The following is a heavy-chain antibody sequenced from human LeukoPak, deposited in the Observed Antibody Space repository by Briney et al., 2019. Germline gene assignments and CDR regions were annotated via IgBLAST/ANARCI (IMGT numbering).Heavy chain of an antibody. D-gene: IGHD3-10*01. CDR3: ARSADRVVRGAPPYYYYMDI. Sequence: SETLSLTCTVSGGSISTYYWSWIRQPPGKGLEWIGYGYYSGSTNYNPSLKSRVTISVDTSKNQFSLKLSSVTAADTAAYYCARSADRVVRGAPPYYYYMDIWGKGTTVTVSS. V-gene: IGHV4-59*01. CDR1: GGSISTYY. J-gene: IGHJ6*03. CDR2: GYYSGST.